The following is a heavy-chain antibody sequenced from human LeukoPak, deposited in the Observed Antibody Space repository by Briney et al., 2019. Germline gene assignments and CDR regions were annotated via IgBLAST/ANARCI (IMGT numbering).Heavy chain of an antibody. V-gene: IGHV3-30*02. CDR1: GFTFSSYG. Sequence: GGSLRLSCAASGFTFSSYGMHWVRQAPGKGLEWVAFIRYDGVHNFYADSVKGRFNLSRDNSKNTVYLQMNSLTFEDTAVYYCARGRGSDPRSYFDYWGQGTLVTVSS. CDR2: IRYDGVHN. J-gene: IGHJ4*02. D-gene: IGHD1-26*01. CDR3: ARGRGSDPRSYFDY.